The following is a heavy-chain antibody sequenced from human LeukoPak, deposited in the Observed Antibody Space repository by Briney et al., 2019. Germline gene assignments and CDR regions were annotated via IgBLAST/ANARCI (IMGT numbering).Heavy chain of an antibody. CDR3: AARYYYDSGGYYSSWAPPRGWFDP. CDR1: GFTFTSSA. J-gene: IGHJ5*02. Sequence: ASVKVSCKASGFTFTSSAMQWVRQARGQRLEWIGWIVDGSGNTNYAQKFQERVTITRDMSTSTAYMELSSLRSEDTAVYYCAARYYYDSGGYYSSWAPPRGWFDPWGQGTLVTVSS. CDR2: IVDGSGNT. D-gene: IGHD3-22*01. V-gene: IGHV1-58*02.